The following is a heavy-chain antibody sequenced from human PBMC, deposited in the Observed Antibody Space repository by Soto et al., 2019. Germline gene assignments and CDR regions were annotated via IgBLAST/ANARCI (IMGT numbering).Heavy chain of an antibody. CDR2: MKQDGSEK. D-gene: IGHD1-20*01. V-gene: IGHV3-7*01. CDR3: ARGNNCNY. J-gene: IGHJ4*02. Sequence: QLVESGGGLVQRGGSLRLSCAASGFTVTTYWMTWVRQAPGKGLEWVASMKQDGSEKYYVDSVKGRFIISRDNAKNSLYLQMNSLRDEDTAFYYCARGNNCNYWGQGTLVTVSS. CDR1: GFTVTTYW.